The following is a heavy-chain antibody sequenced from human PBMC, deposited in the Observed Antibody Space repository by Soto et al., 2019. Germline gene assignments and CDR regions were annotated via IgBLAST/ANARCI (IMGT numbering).Heavy chain of an antibody. CDR3: GGEILTGPDS. CDR2: INHSGST. V-gene: IGHV4-34*01. Sequence: SETLSLTCAVYAGSFSGYYWSWIRQPPGKGLEWIGEINHSGSTNYNPSLKSRVTISVDASKNQFSLKLSSVTAADTAVYYCGGEILTGPDSWGQGTLVT. J-gene: IGHJ4*02. D-gene: IGHD3-9*01. CDR1: AGSFSGYY.